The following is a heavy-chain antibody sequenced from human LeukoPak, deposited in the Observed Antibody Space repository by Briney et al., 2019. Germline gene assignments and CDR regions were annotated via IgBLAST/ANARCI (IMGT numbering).Heavy chain of an antibody. V-gene: IGHV3-11*04. CDR1: GFTFSDYY. CDR3: ARGLLFSSYYFDY. D-gene: IGHD2-21*02. Sequence: GGSLRLSCAASGFTFSDYYMSWIRQAPGKGLEWVSYISSSGSTIYYADSVKGRFTISRVNAKNSLYLQMNSLRAEDTAVYYCARGLLFSSYYFDYWGQGTLVTVSS. J-gene: IGHJ4*02. CDR2: ISSSGSTI.